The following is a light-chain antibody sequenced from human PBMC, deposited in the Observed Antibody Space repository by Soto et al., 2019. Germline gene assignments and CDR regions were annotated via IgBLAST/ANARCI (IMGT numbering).Light chain of an antibody. V-gene: IGLV1-44*01. Sequence: QSVLTRPPSASGTPGQRVTISCSGSSSNIGSNTVNWYQQLPGTAPKLLIYSNNQRPSGVPDRFSGSKSGTSASLAISGLQSEDEADYYCAAWDDSLNGQWVFGGGTKLTVL. CDR1: SSNIGSNT. CDR3: AAWDDSLNGQWV. CDR2: SNN. J-gene: IGLJ3*02.